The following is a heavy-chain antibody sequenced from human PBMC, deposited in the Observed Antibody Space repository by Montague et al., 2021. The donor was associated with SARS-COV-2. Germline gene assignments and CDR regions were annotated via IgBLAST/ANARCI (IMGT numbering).Heavy chain of an antibody. Sequence: TLSLTCTVSGGSISDGGYSWTWIRQHPGKGLEWIGYVYYSGSTFYNSSLKSRITISVDTSKNQFSLKLSSVTAAATAVYYCAVEGGRIQLWLPGDYAFNYWGQGTLVTVSS. CDR3: AVEGGRIQLWLPGDYAFNY. D-gene: IGHD5-18*01. CDR1: GGSISDGGYS. J-gene: IGHJ4*01. V-gene: IGHV4-31*03. CDR2: VYYSGST.